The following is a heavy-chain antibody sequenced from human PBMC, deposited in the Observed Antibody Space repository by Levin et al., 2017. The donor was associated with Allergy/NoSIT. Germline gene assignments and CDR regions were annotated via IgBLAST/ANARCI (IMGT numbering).Heavy chain of an antibody. CDR1: GFTISSNY. D-gene: IGHD3-10*01. V-gene: IGHV3-53*01. CDR2: IYSSGST. Sequence: GESLKISCAASGFTISSNYMNWVRQAPGKGPEWVSIIYSSGSTYYADSVKGRFTISRDNSKNTLYLQMDSLRAEDTAVYYCARGQTFSGSYYGLDYWGQGTLVTVSS. CDR3: ARGQTFSGSYYGLDY. J-gene: IGHJ4*02.